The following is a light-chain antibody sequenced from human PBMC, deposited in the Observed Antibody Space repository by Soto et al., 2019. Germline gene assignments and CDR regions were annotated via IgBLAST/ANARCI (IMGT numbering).Light chain of an antibody. V-gene: IGLV2-14*01. Sequence: QSVLTQPASVSGSPGQSITISCTGTSSDVGGYNYVSWYQQHPGKAPKLMIYDVSNRPSGVSNRFSGSKSGNTASLTISGLQAEDEADYYCSSYTSGSTHLVFGGGTKLTVL. J-gene: IGLJ2*01. CDR3: SSYTSGSTHLV. CDR1: SSDVGGYNY. CDR2: DVS.